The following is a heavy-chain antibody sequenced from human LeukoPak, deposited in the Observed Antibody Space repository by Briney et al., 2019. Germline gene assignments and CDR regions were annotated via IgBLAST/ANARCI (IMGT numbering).Heavy chain of an antibody. V-gene: IGHV4-59*01. D-gene: IGHD1-1*01. Sequence: PSETLSLTWTVSGGSISSYYWSWMRQPPGKGLEWIGYVDHTGSTNFNPSLNGRVSISRDTTKNLFSLRLRSVTAADTAVYFCARGRVSSSTWYSTYYYYFYMDVWGKGTTVTVSS. J-gene: IGHJ6*03. CDR2: VDHTGST. CDR3: ARGRVSSSTWYSTYYYYFYMDV. CDR1: GGSISSYY.